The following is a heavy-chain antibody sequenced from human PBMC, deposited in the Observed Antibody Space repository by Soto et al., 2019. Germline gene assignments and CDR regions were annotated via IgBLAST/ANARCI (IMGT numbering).Heavy chain of an antibody. CDR2: VSIGGST. V-gene: IGHV3-23*01. CDR3: AKRRGAGGHFDY. D-gene: IGHD2-15*01. Sequence: DVQLLESGGGLVLPEGSLRLSCAASGFTFSSYAMGWVRQGPGKGLEWVAVVSIGGSTHYADSVRGRFTISRDNSKNTLSLQMNSLTAEDTAVYFCAKRRGAGGHFDYWGQGALVTVSS. J-gene: IGHJ4*02. CDR1: GFTFSSYA.